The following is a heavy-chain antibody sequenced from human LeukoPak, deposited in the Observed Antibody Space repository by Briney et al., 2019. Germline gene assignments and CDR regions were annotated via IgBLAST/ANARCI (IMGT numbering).Heavy chain of an antibody. CDR3: ATRTGGSVDLTYTY. V-gene: IGHV3-23*01. J-gene: IGHJ4*02. Sequence: GGSLRLSCAASGFTFSSYAMSWVRQAPGKGPEWVSAISGSGSRTYYADSVKGRFTISRDNSKNTLYLQMNSLRAEDTAVYYCATRTGGSVDLTYTYWGQGTLVTVSS. CDR1: GFTFSSYA. D-gene: IGHD3-16*01. CDR2: ISGSGSRT.